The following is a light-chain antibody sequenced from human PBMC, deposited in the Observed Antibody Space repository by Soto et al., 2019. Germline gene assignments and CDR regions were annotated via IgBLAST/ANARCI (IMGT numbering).Light chain of an antibody. Sequence: EIVLTQSPATLSLSPGERATLSCRASQSVSSYLAWYQQKPGQAPRLLIYDASNRATGIPARFSGSGSGTDFTLTISSLEPEDFAVYYCQQRSNWLRTFGQGTQ. CDR3: QQRSNWLRT. V-gene: IGKV3-11*01. CDR1: QSVSSY. J-gene: IGKJ1*01. CDR2: DAS.